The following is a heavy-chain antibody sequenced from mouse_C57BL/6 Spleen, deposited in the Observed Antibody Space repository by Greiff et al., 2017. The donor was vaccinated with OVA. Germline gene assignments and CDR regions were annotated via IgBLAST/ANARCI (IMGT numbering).Heavy chain of an antibody. Sequence: EVQLQQSGPELVKPGASVKISCKASGYTFTDYYLNWVKQSHGKSLEWIGDINPNNGGTSYNQKFKGKATLTVDKSSSPAYMELRSLTSEDSAGYDCARGTGYVDDGGKGTTLTVSA. CDR1: GYTFTDYY. V-gene: IGHV1-26*01. CDR2: INPNNGGT. J-gene: IGHJ2*01. CDR3: ARGTGYVDD. D-gene: IGHD4-1*01.